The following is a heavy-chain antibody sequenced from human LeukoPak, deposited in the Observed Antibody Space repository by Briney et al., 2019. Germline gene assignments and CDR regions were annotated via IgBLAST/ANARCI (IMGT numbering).Heavy chain of an antibody. J-gene: IGHJ6*02. V-gene: IGHV4-59*01. D-gene: IGHD5-24*01. CDR2: IYYSGST. Sequence: LETLSLTCTVSGGSISSYYWSWIRQPPGKGLEWIGYIYYSGSTNYNPSLKSRVTISVDTSKNQFSLKLSSVTAADTAVYYCARDLRVEMATITYYYGMDVWGQGTTVTVSS. CDR3: ARDLRVEMATITYYYGMDV. CDR1: GGSISSYY.